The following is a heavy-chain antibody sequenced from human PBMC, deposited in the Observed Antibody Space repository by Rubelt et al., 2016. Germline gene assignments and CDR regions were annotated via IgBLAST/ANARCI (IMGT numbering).Heavy chain of an antibody. CDR2: VYYDGHT. D-gene: IGHD3-3*01. CDR3: ARGPAFWSGYY. CDR1: GFSISSGYL. Sequence: GLVKPSETLSLTCTVSGFSISSGYLWGWIRQPPGQGLEWIGSVYYDGHTYYNPSIKSRLTISVDKSKNQFSLRLSSVTAADTDVYYCARGPAFWSGYYWGQGTLVTVSS. V-gene: IGHV4-38-2*02. J-gene: IGHJ4*02.